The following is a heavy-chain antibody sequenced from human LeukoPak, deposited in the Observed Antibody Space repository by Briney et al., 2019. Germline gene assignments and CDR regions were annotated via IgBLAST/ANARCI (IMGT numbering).Heavy chain of an antibody. CDR2: INSDGTST. CDR3: ARSYDSSGYYYGIINS. V-gene: IGHV3-74*01. J-gene: IGHJ5*02. D-gene: IGHD3-22*01. Sequence: GGSLGLSCAASGFTFSSYWMHWVRQAPGKGLVWVSRINSDGTSTSYADSVKGRFTISRDNAKNTLYLQMNSLRAEDTAVYYCARSYDSSGYYYGIINSWGQGTLATVSS. CDR1: GFTFSSYW.